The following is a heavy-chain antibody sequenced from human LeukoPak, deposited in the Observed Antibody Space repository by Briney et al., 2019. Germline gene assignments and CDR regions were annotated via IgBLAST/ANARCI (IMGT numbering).Heavy chain of an antibody. V-gene: IGHV4-4*07. CDR2: IYTSGST. CDR3: ARSKSGSYNYYYLDV. J-gene: IGHJ6*03. Sequence: SETLSLTCTVSGGFISSYYWSWIRQPAGKGLEWIGRIYTSGSTNYNPSLKSRVTMSVDTSKNQFSLKLSSVMAADTAVYYCARSKSGSYNYYYLDVWGKGTTVTVSS. CDR1: GGFISSYY. D-gene: IGHD1-26*01.